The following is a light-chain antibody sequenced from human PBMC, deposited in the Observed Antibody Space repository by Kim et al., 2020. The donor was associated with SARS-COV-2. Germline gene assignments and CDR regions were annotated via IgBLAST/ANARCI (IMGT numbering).Light chain of an antibody. CDR1: KLGDKY. CDR2: QDN. V-gene: IGLV3-1*01. Sequence: SYELTQPPSVSVSPGQTASITCSGDKLGDKYTCWYQQKPGQSPVVVIYQDNKRPSGIPERFSGSNSGNTATLTISGTQAMDEADYYCQARDSSIVVFGGGTQLTVL. J-gene: IGLJ2*01. CDR3: QARDSSIVV.